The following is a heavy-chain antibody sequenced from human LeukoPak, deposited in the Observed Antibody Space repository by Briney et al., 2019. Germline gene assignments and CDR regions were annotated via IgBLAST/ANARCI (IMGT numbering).Heavy chain of an antibody. J-gene: IGHJ6*02. Sequence: PSETLSLTCTVSGGSISSYFWSWIRHPQGKGLGWIGYIYYSGSTNYNPSLKSRLTISVDTSKNQFSLKLSSVTAAHTAVYYCATRSYQDYYYYAMDVWGQGTTVTVSS. CDR2: IYYSGST. CDR3: ATRSYQDYYYYAMDV. D-gene: IGHD1-26*01. CDR1: GGSISSYF. V-gene: IGHV4-59*13.